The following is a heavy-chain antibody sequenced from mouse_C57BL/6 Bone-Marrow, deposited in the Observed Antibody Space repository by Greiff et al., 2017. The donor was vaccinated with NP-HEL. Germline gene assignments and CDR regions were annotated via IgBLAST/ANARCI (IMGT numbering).Heavy chain of an antibody. D-gene: IGHD1-1*01. J-gene: IGHJ4*01. CDR2: ISDGGSYT. CDR3: ARDKNYGGKYAMDY. V-gene: IGHV5-4*01. CDR1: GFTFSSYA. Sequence: EVKLVESGGGLVKPGGSLKLSCAASGFTFSSYAMSWVRQTPEKRLEWVATISDGGSYTYYPDNVKGRFTISRDNAKNNLYLQMSHLKSEDTAMYYCARDKNYGGKYAMDYWGQGTSVTVSS.